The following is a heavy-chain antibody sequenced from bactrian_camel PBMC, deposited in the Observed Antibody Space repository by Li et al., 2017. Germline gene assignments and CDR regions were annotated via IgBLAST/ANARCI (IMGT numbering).Heavy chain of an antibody. Sequence: HVQLVESGGGSVPAGGSLRLSCAASGEGVYSSACMGWFRQAPGQKREAVAALYTAGDSTFYADSVKGRFTISIDKDKNTLYLQMNNLKPEDTAVYYCAADSPAFGVGGNCPRLRGDEYKYWGQGTQVTVS. CDR2: LYTAGDST. V-gene: IGHV3S54*01. CDR1: GEGVYSSAC. J-gene: IGHJ4*01. D-gene: IGHD2*01. CDR3: AADSPAFGVGGNCPRLRGDEYKY.